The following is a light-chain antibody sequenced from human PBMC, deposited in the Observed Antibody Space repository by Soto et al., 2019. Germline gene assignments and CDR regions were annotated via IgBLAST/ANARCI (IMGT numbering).Light chain of an antibody. Sequence: DIVLMQSPSTLSLSPGERATLSCRASQSVSNTFLSWYQQKPGQAHRLLIFDASTRATGIPDRFSGSGSGTDFTLTISRREPEDFAVYFCQQYASSPFAFGQGTKLEI. J-gene: IGKJ2*01. CDR1: QSVSNTF. V-gene: IGKV3-20*01. CDR2: DAS. CDR3: QQYASSPFA.